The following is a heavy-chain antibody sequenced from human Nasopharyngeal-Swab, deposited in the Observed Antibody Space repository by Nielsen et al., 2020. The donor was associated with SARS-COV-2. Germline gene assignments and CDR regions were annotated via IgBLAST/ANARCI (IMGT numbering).Heavy chain of an antibody. CDR3: AGSGWEDYYFDY. D-gene: IGHD6-19*01. Sequence: SLKISCAASGFTFSSYSLNWVRQAPGKGLEWVSGISWHSGSIGYADSVKGRFTISRDNAKNSLYLQMNSLRAEDTALYYCAGSGWEDYYFDYWGQGTLVTVSS. CDR2: ISWHSGSI. J-gene: IGHJ4*02. CDR1: GFTFSSYS. V-gene: IGHV3-9*01.